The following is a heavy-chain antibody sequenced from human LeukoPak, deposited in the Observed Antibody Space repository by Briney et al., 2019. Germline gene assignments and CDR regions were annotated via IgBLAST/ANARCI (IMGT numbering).Heavy chain of an antibody. CDR3: ARGAAPDLYYFDY. Sequence: GGSLRISCAASGFTFSRYWMHWVRQAPGKGLVWLSRINTEGGSTNYADSVKGRFTISRDNAKNTLYLQLNSLRADDTAVYYCARGAAPDLYYFDYWAQGTLVTVSS. D-gene: IGHD6-13*01. V-gene: IGHV3-74*01. CDR2: INTEGGST. J-gene: IGHJ4*02. CDR1: GFTFSRYW.